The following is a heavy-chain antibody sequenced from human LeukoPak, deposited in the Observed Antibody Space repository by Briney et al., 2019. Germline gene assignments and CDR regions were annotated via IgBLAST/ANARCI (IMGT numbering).Heavy chain of an antibody. D-gene: IGHD4-23*01. Sequence: SETLSLTCTVPGGSISSYYWSWIQQPPGKGLEWIGYIYYSGSTNYNPSLKSRVTISVDTSKNQFSLKLSSVTAADTAVYYCARAVYGGKVFDYWGQGTLVTVFS. CDR2: IYYSGST. CDR1: GGSISSYY. V-gene: IGHV4-59*01. CDR3: ARAVYGGKVFDY. J-gene: IGHJ4*02.